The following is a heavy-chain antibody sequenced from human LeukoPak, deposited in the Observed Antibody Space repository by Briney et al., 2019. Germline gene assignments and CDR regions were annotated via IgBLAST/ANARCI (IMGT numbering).Heavy chain of an antibody. J-gene: IGHJ4*02. CDR2: ISGSDGST. CDR1: GFTFSSYA. D-gene: IGHD3-22*01. V-gene: IGHV3-23*01. Sequence: TGGSLRLSCAASGFTFSSYAMSWVRQAPGKGLEWVSGISGSDGSTNYADSVKGRFTISRENSKDTLYLQMNSLRAEDTGVYYCAKISGYVSPNWGQGTLVTVSS. CDR3: AKISGYVSPN.